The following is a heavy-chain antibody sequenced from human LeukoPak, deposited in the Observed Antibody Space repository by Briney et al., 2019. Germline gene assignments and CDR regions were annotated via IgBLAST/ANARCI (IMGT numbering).Heavy chain of an antibody. CDR3: ARRIQLWNTFDP. Sequence: ASVKLSCKASGYTFTSYYMHWVRQAPGQGLEWMGIINPSGGSTSYAQKFQGRVTITRDTSTSTVYMELSSLRSEDTAVYYCARRIQLWNTFDPWGQGTLVTVSS. D-gene: IGHD5-18*01. CDR1: GYTFTSYY. J-gene: IGHJ5*02. V-gene: IGHV1-46*01. CDR2: INPSGGST.